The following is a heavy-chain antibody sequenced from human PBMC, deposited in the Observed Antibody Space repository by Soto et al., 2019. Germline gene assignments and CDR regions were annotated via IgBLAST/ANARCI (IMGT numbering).Heavy chain of an antibody. D-gene: IGHD2-2*01. V-gene: IGHV3-13*01. CDR2: IGTAGDT. CDR3: ARDQEMGYCSSTSCLD. J-gene: IGHJ3*01. CDR1: GFTFSSYD. Sequence: QPGGSLRLSCAASGFTFSSYDMHWVRQATGKGLEWVSAIGTAGDTYYPGSVKGRFTISRENAKNSLYLQMNSLRAEDTAVYYCARDQEMGYCSSTSCLDWGQGTMVTVSS.